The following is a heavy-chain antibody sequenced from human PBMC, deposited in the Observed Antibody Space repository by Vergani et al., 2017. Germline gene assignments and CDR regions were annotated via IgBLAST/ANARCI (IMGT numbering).Heavy chain of an antibody. CDR3: ANLRGGSSSWYFDYYYGMDV. J-gene: IGHJ6*02. Sequence: EVQLVESGGGLVQPGRSLRLSCAVSGFTFDDYAMHWVRQAPGKGLEWVSGISWNSGSIGYADSVKGRFTISRDNSKNTLYLQMNSLRAEDTAVYYCANLRGGSSSWYFDYYYGMDVWGQGTTVTVSS. V-gene: IGHV3-9*01. CDR1: GFTFDDYA. D-gene: IGHD6-13*01. CDR2: ISWNSGSI.